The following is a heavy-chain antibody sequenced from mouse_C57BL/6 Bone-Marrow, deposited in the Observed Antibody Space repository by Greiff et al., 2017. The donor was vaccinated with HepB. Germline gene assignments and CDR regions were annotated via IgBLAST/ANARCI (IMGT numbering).Heavy chain of an antibody. J-gene: IGHJ3*01. V-gene: IGHV1-42*01. CDR1: GYSFTGYY. CDR2: INPSTGGT. D-gene: IGHD1-1*01. CDR3: ARWGYYGSSTAY. Sequence: EVQLQQSGPELVKPGASVKISCKASGYSFTGYYMNWVKQSPEKSLEWIGEINPSTGGTTYNQKFKAKATLTVDKSSSTAYMQLKSLTSEDSAVYYCARWGYYGSSTAYWGQGTLVTVSA.